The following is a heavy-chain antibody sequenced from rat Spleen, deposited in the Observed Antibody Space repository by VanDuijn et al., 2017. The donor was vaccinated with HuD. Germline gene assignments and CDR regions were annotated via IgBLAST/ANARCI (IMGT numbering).Heavy chain of an antibody. J-gene: IGHJ2*01. CDR2: ISYDGNTT. V-gene: IGHV5-20*01. CDR3: AKEGLYSSLDY. Sequence: EVQLVESGGGLVQPGRSLKLSCAASGFTFSDYNMAWVRQAPTTGLEWIASISYDGNTTYYRDSVKGRFTISRDSAKSTLYLQMASLRSEDTATYYCAKEGLYSSLDYWGQGVMVTVSS. D-gene: IGHD1-2*01. CDR1: GFTFSDYN.